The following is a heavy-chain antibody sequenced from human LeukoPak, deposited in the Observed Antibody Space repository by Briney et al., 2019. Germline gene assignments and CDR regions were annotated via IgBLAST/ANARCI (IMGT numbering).Heavy chain of an antibody. J-gene: IGHJ4*02. Sequence: SVKVSCKASGYTFTAYYMHWVRQAPGQGLEWMGRIIPILGIANYAQKFQGRVTITADKSTSTAYMELSSLRSEDTAVYYCARVRDKISSGIDYWGQGTLVTVSS. D-gene: IGHD3-22*01. CDR2: IIPILGIA. V-gene: IGHV1-69*04. CDR1: GYTFTAYY. CDR3: ARVRDKISSGIDY.